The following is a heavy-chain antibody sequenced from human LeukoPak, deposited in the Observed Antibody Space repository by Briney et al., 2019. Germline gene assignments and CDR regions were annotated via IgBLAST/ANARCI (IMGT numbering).Heavy chain of an antibody. Sequence: GGSLRLSCAASGFPFSNYWMHWVRQAPGKGLVWVSRINSDGSSTSYADSVKGRFTISRDNARNTLHLQMNSLRAEDTANYYCSRDIGDAFDIWGPGTMVTVSS. J-gene: IGHJ3*02. D-gene: IGHD2-15*01. CDR1: GFPFSNYW. V-gene: IGHV3-74*01. CDR2: INSDGSST. CDR3: SRDIGDAFDI.